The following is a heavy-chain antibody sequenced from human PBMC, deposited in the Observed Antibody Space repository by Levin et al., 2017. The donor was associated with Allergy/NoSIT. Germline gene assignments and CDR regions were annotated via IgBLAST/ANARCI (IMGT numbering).Heavy chain of an antibody. CDR1: GGSISSSSYY. V-gene: IGHV4-39*01. J-gene: IGHJ4*02. CDR2: IYYTGTT. Sequence: SETLSLTCTVSGGSISSSSYYWGWIRQPPGKGLEWIGSIYYTGTTSYNPSLKGRVTISVDTSKSQFSLKLKSVTAADTAVYYCASLFDYWGQGTLVTVSS. CDR3: ASLFDY.